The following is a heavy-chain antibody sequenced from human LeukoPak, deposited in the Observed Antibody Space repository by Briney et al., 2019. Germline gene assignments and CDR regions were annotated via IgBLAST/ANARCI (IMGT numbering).Heavy chain of an antibody. CDR1: GLIFSDYW. J-gene: IGHJ6*03. CDR3: ARGEFGDYYYFYMDV. Sequence: GGSLRLSCAASGLIFSDYWMSWVRQAPGKGLEWVANINQDGSEKNYVDSVKGRFTISRDDAKNSLFLQMNSLRAEDTATYYCARGEFGDYYYFYMDVWGKGTTVTVSS. CDR2: INQDGSEK. V-gene: IGHV3-7*01. D-gene: IGHD2/OR15-2a*01.